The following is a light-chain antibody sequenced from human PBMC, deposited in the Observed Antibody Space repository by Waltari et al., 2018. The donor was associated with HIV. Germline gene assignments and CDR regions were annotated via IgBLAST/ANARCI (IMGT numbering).Light chain of an antibody. CDR1: QSLSDF. CDR2: GGS. CDR3: LQSRSIPLT. Sequence: IQLTRSPFSLSASIGAKVSITCRASQSLSDFLHWYQQKPGKPPKLLIHGGSTLESGVPSRFSGSGSDTDYTLTISSLQPDDFATYYCLQSRSIPLTFGPGTKV. J-gene: IGKJ3*01. V-gene: IGKV1-39*01.